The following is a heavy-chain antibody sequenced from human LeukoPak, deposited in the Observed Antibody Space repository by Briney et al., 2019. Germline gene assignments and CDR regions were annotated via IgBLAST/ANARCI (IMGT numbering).Heavy chain of an antibody. CDR2: ISSSSSYI. Sequence: PGGSLRLSCAASGFTFSSYSMNWVRRAPGKGLEWVSSISSSSSYIYYADSVKGRFTISRDNAKNSLYLQMNSLRAEDTAVYYCARSGTTYCSSTSCPLPLYNWFDPWGQGTLVTVSS. J-gene: IGHJ5*02. D-gene: IGHD2-2*01. V-gene: IGHV3-21*01. CDR3: ARSGTTYCSSTSCPLPLYNWFDP. CDR1: GFTFSSYS.